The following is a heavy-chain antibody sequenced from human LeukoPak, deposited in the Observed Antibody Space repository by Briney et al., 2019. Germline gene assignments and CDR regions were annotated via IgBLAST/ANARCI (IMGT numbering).Heavy chain of an antibody. V-gene: IGHV4-30-4*01. Sequence: PFRTLSLTSTVSDGSISTADNYWGWIRQPPGKGLEWIGYIYYSGSTYYNPSLKSRITISIDTSKNQFSLKLSSVTAADTAVYYCARDSAYCSGIDCSLDYWGQGTLITVSS. D-gene: IGHD2-15*01. CDR2: IYYSGST. CDR1: DGSISTADNY. CDR3: ARDSAYCSGIDCSLDY. J-gene: IGHJ4*01.